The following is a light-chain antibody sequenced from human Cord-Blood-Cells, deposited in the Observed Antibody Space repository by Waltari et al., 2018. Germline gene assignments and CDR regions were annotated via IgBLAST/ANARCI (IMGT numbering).Light chain of an antibody. J-gene: IGLJ2*01. CDR1: SSDVGGYNY. V-gene: IGLV2-8*01. CDR2: EVS. Sequence: QSALTQPPSASGSPGQSVTISCTGTSSDVGGYNYVSWYQQQPGKAPKLMIYEVSKRPSGVPDRSAGSKSGNTASLTVSGLQAEDEADYYCSSYAGSNVVFGGGTKLTVL. CDR3: SSYAGSNVV.